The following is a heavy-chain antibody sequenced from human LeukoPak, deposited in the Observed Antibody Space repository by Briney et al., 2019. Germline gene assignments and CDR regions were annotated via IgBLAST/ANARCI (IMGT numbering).Heavy chain of an antibody. CDR2: IKHDGSEK. CDR1: GFTFSSYA. D-gene: IGHD1-26*01. Sequence: GSLRLSCAASGFTFSSYAMSWVRQAPGKGLEWVANIKHDGSEKNYVDSVKGRFTISRDNAKNSLYLQMNSLRAEDTAVYYCARYRYSIPNYFFDYWAQGTLVTVSS. J-gene: IGHJ4*02. V-gene: IGHV3-7*01. CDR3: ARYRYSIPNYFFDY.